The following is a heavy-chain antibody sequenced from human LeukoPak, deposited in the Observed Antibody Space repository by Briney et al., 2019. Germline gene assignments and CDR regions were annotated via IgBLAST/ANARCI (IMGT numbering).Heavy chain of an antibody. J-gene: IGHJ6*03. CDR3: VTYWGSSGYYYYMDV. D-gene: IGHD2-21*01. Sequence: ASVKVSCKACGYTSTDYYMHWVRQAPRQGLEWMGWINPNSGDTNYPQKFQGRVTMTRDTSISTTYMELSSLRSDDTAVYYCVTYWGSSGYYYYMDVWGQGTTVTISS. CDR2: INPNSGDT. CDR1: GYTSTDYY. V-gene: IGHV1-2*02.